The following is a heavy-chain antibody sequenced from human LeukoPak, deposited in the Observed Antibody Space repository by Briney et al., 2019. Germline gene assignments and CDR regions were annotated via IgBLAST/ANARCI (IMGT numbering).Heavy chain of an antibody. CDR2: IKSKTDGGTT. D-gene: IGHD3-3*01. J-gene: IGHJ4*02. Sequence: GGSLRLSCAASGFTFSSYAMSWVRQAPGKGLEWVGRIKSKTDGGTTDYAAPVKGRFTISRDDSKNTLYLQMNSLKTEDTAVYYCTTDFNDFWSGYYPTYYFDYWGQGTLVTVSS. CDR3: TTDFNDFWSGYYPTYYFDY. CDR1: GFTFSSYA. V-gene: IGHV3-15*01.